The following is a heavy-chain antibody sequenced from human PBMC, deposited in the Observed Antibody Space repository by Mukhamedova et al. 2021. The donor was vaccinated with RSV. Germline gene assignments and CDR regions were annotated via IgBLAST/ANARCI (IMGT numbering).Heavy chain of an antibody. CDR3: ARDYYDSSWDY. V-gene: IGHV3-21*01. Sequence: EWVSSISSSSSYIYYADSVKGRCTISRDNAKNSLYLQMNSLRAEDTAVYYCARDYYDSSWDYWGQGTLVTVSS. J-gene: IGHJ4*02. D-gene: IGHD3-22*01. CDR2: ISSSSSYI.